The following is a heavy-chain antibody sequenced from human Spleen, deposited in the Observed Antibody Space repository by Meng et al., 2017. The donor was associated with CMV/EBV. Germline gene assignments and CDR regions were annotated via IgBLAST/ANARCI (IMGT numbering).Heavy chain of an antibody. CDR3: ASRIAAAAQL. J-gene: IGHJ4*02. Sequence: QVQLVQSGAEVKKPGASVKVSCKASGYTFTNYVMHWVRQAPGQGLEWMGGIIPILGIANYAQKFQGRVTITADKSTSTAYMELSSLRSEDTAVYYCASRIAAAAQLWGQGTLVTVSS. CDR1: GYTFTNYV. CDR2: IIPILGIA. D-gene: IGHD6-13*01. V-gene: IGHV1-69*10.